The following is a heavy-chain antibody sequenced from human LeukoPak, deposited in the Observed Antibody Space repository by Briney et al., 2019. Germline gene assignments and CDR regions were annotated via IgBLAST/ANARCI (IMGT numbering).Heavy chain of an antibody. V-gene: IGHV1-2*02. CDR3: ARDQAYTSTWSDY. Sequence: ASVKVSRKASGYTFTGHYIHWVRQSPGQGLEWMGWINPNSGGTNYAQKFQGRVTMTRDTSISTAYMELNSLRSDDTAIYYCARDQAYTSTWSDYWGQGTLVTVSS. D-gene: IGHD6-13*01. J-gene: IGHJ4*02. CDR1: GYTFTGHY. CDR2: INPNSGGT.